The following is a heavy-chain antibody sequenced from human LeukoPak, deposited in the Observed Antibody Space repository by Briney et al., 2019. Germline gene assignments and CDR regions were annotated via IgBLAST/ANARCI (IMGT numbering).Heavy chain of an antibody. V-gene: IGHV3-48*04. J-gene: IGHJ5*02. D-gene: IGHD1-14*01. CDR3: ARPPFVGPEFDP. CDR1: GFTFSNHG. Sequence: HSGGSLRPSCAASGFTFSNHGMSWVRQAPGKGLEWVSYISGSGSTIYYADSVKGRFTISRDNAKNSLYLQMSSLRAEDTAVYYCARPPFVGPEFDPWGQGTLVTVSS. CDR2: ISGSGSTI.